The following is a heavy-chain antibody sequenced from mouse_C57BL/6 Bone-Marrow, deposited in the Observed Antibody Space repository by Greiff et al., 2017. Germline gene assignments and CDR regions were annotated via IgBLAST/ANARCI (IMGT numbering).Heavy chain of an antibody. CDR3: ARYMRARRYLDY. J-gene: IGHJ2*01. V-gene: IGHV7-3*01. D-gene: IGHD3-3*01. CDR2: IRNKANGYTT. CDR1: GFTFTDYY. Sequence: EVKLMESGGGLVQPGGSLSLSCAASGFTFTDYYMSWVRQPPGKALEWLGFIRNKANGYTTEYSASVKGRFTISRDNSQSILYLQMNALRAEDSATYYCARYMRARRYLDYWGQGTTLTVSS.